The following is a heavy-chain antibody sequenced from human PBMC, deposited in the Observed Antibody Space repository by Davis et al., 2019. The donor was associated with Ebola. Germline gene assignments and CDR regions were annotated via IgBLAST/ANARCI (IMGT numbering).Heavy chain of an antibody. J-gene: IGHJ5*02. CDR3: ARAGRITGTSWFDP. Sequence: ASVKVSCKASGYTFTGYYMHWVRQAPGQGLEWMGWINPNSGGTNYAQKFQGRVTITRDTSASTAYMELSSLRSEDTAVYYCARAGRITGTSWFDPWGQGTLVTVSS. D-gene: IGHD1-7*01. V-gene: IGHV1-2*02. CDR2: INPNSGGT. CDR1: GYTFTGYY.